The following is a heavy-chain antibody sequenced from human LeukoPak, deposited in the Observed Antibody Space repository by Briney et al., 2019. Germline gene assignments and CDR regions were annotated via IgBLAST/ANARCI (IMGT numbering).Heavy chain of an antibody. Sequence: KPSETLSLTCAVYGGSFSGYYWSWIRQPLGKGLEWIGEINHSENTDYNPSLKSRVTISVDTSKNQLSLKLSSVTAADTAVYYCARRPYNYSYYYYMDVWGKGTTVTISS. CDR1: GGSFSGYY. CDR3: ARRPYNYSYYYYMDV. J-gene: IGHJ6*03. V-gene: IGHV4-34*01. CDR2: INHSENT.